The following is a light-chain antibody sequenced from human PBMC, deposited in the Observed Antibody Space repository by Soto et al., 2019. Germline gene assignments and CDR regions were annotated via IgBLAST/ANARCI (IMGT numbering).Light chain of an antibody. CDR3: QQLNSYPRT. Sequence: EIVMTQSPATLSVSPGERASLSCRASQSVNRNLAWYQQKPGQAPRLLIFGPSTRATGVPGRFSGSGSGTEFTLTISSLQPEDFATYYCQQLNSYPRTFGQGTKVDIK. CDR2: GPS. V-gene: IGKV3-15*01. CDR1: QSVNRN. J-gene: IGKJ1*01.